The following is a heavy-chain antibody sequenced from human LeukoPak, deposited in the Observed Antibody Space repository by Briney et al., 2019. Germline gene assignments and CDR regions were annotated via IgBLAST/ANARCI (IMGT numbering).Heavy chain of an antibody. Sequence: GGSLRLSCAASGFTFSSYAMHWVRQAPGKGLEWVAVISYDGSNKYYADSVKGRFTISRDNSKNTLYLQMNSLRAEDTAVYYCARDRDVDTAMVFIFDHWGQGTLVTVSS. D-gene: IGHD5-18*01. CDR1: GFTFSSYA. J-gene: IGHJ4*02. CDR2: ISYDGSNK. CDR3: ARDRDVDTAMVFIFDH. V-gene: IGHV3-30*04.